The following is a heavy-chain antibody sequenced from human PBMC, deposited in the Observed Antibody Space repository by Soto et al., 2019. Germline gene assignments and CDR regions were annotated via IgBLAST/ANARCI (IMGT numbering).Heavy chain of an antibody. CDR1: GGSISSYY. CDR2: IYYSGST. Sequence: SETLSLTCTVSGGSISSYYWSWIRQPPGKGLEWIGYIYYSGSTNYNPSLKSRVTISVDTSKNQFSLKLSSVTAADTAVYYCARASQLLWFGESTSNYYYYMDVWGKGTTVTVSS. J-gene: IGHJ6*03. D-gene: IGHD3-10*01. V-gene: IGHV4-59*01. CDR3: ARASQLLWFGESTSNYYYYMDV.